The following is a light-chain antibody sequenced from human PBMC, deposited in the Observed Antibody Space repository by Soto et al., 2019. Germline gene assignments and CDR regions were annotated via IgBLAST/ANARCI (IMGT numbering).Light chain of an antibody. CDR3: ASWDDRLGAVI. V-gene: IGLV1-47*02. CDR1: SSNIGGTNY. CDR2: SNN. J-gene: IGLJ2*01. Sequence: QSVLTQPPSASGTPGQKVFISCSGSSSNIGGTNYAYLYQQLRGAAPNLLMHSNNLRPSGVPERISGSKFGTAASLAISGLRSEDEAVYYCASWDDRLGAVIFGGGTKVTVL.